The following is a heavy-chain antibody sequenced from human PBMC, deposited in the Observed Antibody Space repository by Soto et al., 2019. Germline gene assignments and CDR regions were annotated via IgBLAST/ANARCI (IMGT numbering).Heavy chain of an antibody. D-gene: IGHD3-9*01. J-gene: IGHJ5*02. V-gene: IGHV1-18*01. CDR1: GYTFTSYG. CDR2: ISAYNGNT. CDR3: ARDRPRDYDILTGYFP. Sequence: QVQLVQSGAEVKKPGASVKVSCKASGYTFTSYGISWVRQAPGQGLEWMGWISAYNGNTNYAQKLQGRVTMTTDTSTSTDYMELRSLRSDDTAVYYCARDRPRDYDILTGYFPWGQGTLVTVSS.